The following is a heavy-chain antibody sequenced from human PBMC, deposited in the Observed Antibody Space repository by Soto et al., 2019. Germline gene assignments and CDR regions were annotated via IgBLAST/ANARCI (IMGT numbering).Heavy chain of an antibody. J-gene: IGHJ6*02. CDR1: GGSISSSSLY. Sequence: QLQLQESGPGLVRLSETLSLTCTVSGGSISSSSLYWGWIRQPPGKGLEWIGSIYYSGSTYYNPSLKSRVTISVDRSKNQFSLKLSSVTAADTAVYLCASGSVLVVEDAIRGDYYGMDVWGQGTTVTASS. D-gene: IGHD3-22*01. CDR2: IYYSGST. CDR3: ASGSVLVVEDAIRGDYYGMDV. V-gene: IGHV4-39*01.